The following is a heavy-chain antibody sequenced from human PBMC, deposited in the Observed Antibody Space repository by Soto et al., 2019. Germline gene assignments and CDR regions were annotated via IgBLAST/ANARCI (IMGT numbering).Heavy chain of an antibody. CDR1: GGSISSGGYY. D-gene: IGHD2-2*01. Sequence: PSETLSLTCTVSGGSISSGGYYWSWIRQHPGKGLEWIGYIYYSGSTYYNPSLKSRVTISVDTSKNQFSLKLSSVTAADTAVYYCARVDCSSTSCYGPYYYYYMDVWGKGTTVTVSS. V-gene: IGHV4-31*03. CDR2: IYYSGST. CDR3: ARVDCSSTSCYGPYYYYYMDV. J-gene: IGHJ6*03.